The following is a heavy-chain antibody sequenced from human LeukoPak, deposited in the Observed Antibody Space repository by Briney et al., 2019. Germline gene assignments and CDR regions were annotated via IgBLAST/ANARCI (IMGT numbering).Heavy chain of an antibody. CDR2: IWYDGSNK. CDR1: GFTFSCYG. CDR3: ARGRSGYYPYYFDY. J-gene: IGHJ4*02. V-gene: IGHV3-33*01. D-gene: IGHD3-22*01. Sequence: QPGRSLRLSCAASGFTFSCYGMHWVRQAPGKGLEWVAVIWYDGSNKYYADSVKGRFTISRDNSKNTLYLQMNSLRAEDTAVYYCARGRSGYYPYYFDYWGQGTLVTVSS.